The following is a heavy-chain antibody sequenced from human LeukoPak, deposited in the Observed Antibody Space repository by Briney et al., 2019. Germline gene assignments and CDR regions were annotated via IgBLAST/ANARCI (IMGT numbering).Heavy chain of an antibody. J-gene: IGHJ5*02. V-gene: IGHV1-18*01. CDR1: GYTFTSYG. D-gene: IGHD2-8*01. CDR3: ARDVVLMVYTKTTSITNNWFDP. CDR2: ISAYNGNT. Sequence: ASVKVSCKASGYTFTSYGISWVRQAPGQGLEWMGWISAYNGNTNYAQKLQGRVTITTDTSTSTAYMGLRSLRSDDTAVYYCARDVVLMVYTKTTSITNNWFDPWGQGTLVTVSS.